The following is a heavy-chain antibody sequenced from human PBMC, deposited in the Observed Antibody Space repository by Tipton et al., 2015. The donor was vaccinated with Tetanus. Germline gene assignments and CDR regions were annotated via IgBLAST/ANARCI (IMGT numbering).Heavy chain of an antibody. CDR2: INPTDYQT. J-gene: IGHJ2*01. Sequence: QLVQSGAEVYKPGESLKISCKPSGYNFSIYWIGWVRQMPGKGLEWMGVINPTDYQTSYNPSFEGQVTISADRSINTAYLQWTSLQTSDTAMYFCARRRSAVLSGAYHWYFDLWGRGTLVGVSS. D-gene: IGHD3-3*01. V-gene: IGHV5-51*01. CDR1: GYNFSIYW. CDR3: ARRRSAVLSGAYHWYFDL.